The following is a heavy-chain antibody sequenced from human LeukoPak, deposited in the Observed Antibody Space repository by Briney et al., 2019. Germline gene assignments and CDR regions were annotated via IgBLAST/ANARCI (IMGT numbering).Heavy chain of an antibody. CDR1: GDTFIDDY. J-gene: IGHJ4*02. CDR3: ARDEITPRGIGLDH. D-gene: IGHD1-14*01. CDR2: INPSGDST. Sequence: ASVKVSCKASGDTFIDDYIHWVRQAPGQGLEWMGIINPSGDSTTYAQKFQGRVTMTRDTSTTTVYMELSSLRSEDTAVYYCARDEITPRGIGLDHWGQGTLVTVSS. V-gene: IGHV1-46*01.